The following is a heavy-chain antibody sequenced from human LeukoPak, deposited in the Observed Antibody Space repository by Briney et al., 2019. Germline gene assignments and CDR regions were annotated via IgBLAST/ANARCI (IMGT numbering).Heavy chain of an antibody. CDR2: ISSSGSTI. CDR1: EFTFSSYE. Sequence: PGGSLRLSCAASEFTFSSYEMNWVRQAPGKGLEWVSYISSSGSTIYYADSVKGRFTISRDNAKNSLYLQMNSLRAEDTAVYYCARDLAVIHFDYWGQGTLVTVSS. V-gene: IGHV3-48*03. J-gene: IGHJ4*02. CDR3: ARDLAVIHFDY. D-gene: IGHD2-21*01.